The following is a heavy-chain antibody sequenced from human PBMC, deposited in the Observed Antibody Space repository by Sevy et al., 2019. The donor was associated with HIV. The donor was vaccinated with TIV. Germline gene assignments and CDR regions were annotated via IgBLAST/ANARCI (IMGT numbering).Heavy chain of an antibody. CDR2: IYYNGHI. CDR1: GGSITSLY. V-gene: IGHV4-59*08. Sequence: SETLSLTCTVSGGSITSLYWNWIRQPPGKGLEWIANIYYNGHINYNPSLKSRVTLSLDTSKNRVSLRLRSVTAADTAMYYCAGENAWGRGYSWGQGTLVTVSS. CDR3: AGENAWGRGYS. D-gene: IGHD1-26*01. J-gene: IGHJ4*02.